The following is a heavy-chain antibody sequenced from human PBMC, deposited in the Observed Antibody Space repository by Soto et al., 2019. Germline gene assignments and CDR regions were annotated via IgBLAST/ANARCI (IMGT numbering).Heavy chain of an antibody. CDR3: ARRGLTFAGGAPTNWFDP. D-gene: IGHD3-16*01. CDR2: TYSTGSP. CDR1: SGSISGTHW. J-gene: IGHJ5*02. V-gene: IGHV4-4*02. Sequence: QVQLQESGPGLVRPSGTLSLTCSVSSGSISGTHWWRWFRQHPGKGLAWIGETYSTGSPNYKSSLPRQPAISVDTAKNQFFLNPTAVTAADTALYFCARRGLTFAGGAPTNWFDPWGPGTLVTVSS.